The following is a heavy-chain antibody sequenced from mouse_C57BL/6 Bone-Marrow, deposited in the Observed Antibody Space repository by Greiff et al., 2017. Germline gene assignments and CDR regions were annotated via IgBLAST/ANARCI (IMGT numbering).Heavy chain of an antibody. CDR3: ARGWLRFYWYFDV. Sequence: VQLQQPGAELVKPGASVKLSCKASGYTFTSYWMHWVKQRPGQGLEWIGMIHPNSGSTNYNEKFKSKATLTVDKSTSTGYMQFSSLTSEDSAVYYCARGWLRFYWYFDVWGTGTTVTVSS. CDR1: GYTFTSYW. J-gene: IGHJ1*03. V-gene: IGHV1-64*01. D-gene: IGHD2-2*01. CDR2: IHPNSGST.